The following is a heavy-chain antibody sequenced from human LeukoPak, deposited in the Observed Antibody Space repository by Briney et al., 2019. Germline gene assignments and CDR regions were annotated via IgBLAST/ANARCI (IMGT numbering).Heavy chain of an antibody. D-gene: IGHD6-19*01. Sequence: QPGGSLRLSCAASGFTVSNNYMTWVRQAPGKGLEWVSLIYSGGSTYYADSVKGRFTISRDNSKNTVYLQMNSLRAEDTAVYFCAKRGDRSGWSYYFDYWGQGTLVTVSS. CDR3: AKRGDRSGWSYYFDY. CDR1: GFTVSNNY. V-gene: IGHV3-66*01. J-gene: IGHJ4*02. CDR2: IYSGGST.